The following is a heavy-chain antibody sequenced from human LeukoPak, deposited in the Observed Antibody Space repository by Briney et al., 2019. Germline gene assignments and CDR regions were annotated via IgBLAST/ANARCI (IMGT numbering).Heavy chain of an antibody. D-gene: IGHD3-9*01. J-gene: IGHJ6*02. V-gene: IGHV3-15*01. CDR2: IKSNTDGGTA. CDR1: GFTFRNAW. Sequence: PGGSLRLSCAASGFTFRNAWMSWVRQAPGEGLEWVGRIKSNTDGGTADFAAPVKGRFTMSRGDSKNTLYLQMNSLKTEDTAVYYCTTGSNFDWLQYYFYYGMDVWGQGTTVTVS. CDR3: TTGSNFDWLQYYFYYGMDV.